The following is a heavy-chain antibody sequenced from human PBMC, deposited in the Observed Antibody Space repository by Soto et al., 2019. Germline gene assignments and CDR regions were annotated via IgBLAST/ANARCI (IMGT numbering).Heavy chain of an antibody. D-gene: IGHD3-10*01. Sequence: ASVKVSCKASGYTFTAYYIHWVRQAPGQGPEWMAWINPDSGATYSAPKFQGRVTVTSDTSINTSSMELSSFRSDDTAVYYCARVKYGNLRPPTSLFDPWGQGTLVTVSS. V-gene: IGHV1-2*02. CDR3: ARVKYGNLRPPTSLFDP. CDR2: INPDSGAT. CDR1: GYTFTAYY. J-gene: IGHJ5*02.